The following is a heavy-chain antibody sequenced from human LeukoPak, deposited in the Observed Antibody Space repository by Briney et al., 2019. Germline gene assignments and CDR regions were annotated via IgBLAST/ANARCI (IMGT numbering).Heavy chain of an antibody. J-gene: IGHJ6*02. CDR2: ISFDGSKK. Sequence: PGRSLRLSCAASGSTFSRYRMHWVRQAPGKGLEWVAVISFDGSKKYYADSVKGRFTISRDNSKNTLYLQMNSLRAEGTAVYYCAREYQGYSSSLHYYGMDVWGQGTSVTVSS. D-gene: IGHD6-19*01. CDR3: AREYQGYSSSLHYYGMDV. CDR1: GSTFSRYR. V-gene: IGHV3-30*05.